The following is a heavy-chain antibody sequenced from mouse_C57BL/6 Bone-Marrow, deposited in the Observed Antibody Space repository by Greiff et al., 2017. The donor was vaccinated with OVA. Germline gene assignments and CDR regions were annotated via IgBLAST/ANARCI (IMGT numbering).Heavy chain of an antibody. Sequence: QVQLQQPGAELVKPGASVKLSCKASGYTFTSYWMQWVKQRPGQGLEWIGEIDPSDSYTNYNQKFKGKATLTVDTSSSTAYMQLSSLTSEDSAVYCCASDNWDWFAYWGQGTLVTVSA. V-gene: IGHV1-50*01. D-gene: IGHD4-1*02. CDR2: IDPSDSYT. J-gene: IGHJ3*01. CDR3: ASDNWDWFAY. CDR1: GYTFTSYW.